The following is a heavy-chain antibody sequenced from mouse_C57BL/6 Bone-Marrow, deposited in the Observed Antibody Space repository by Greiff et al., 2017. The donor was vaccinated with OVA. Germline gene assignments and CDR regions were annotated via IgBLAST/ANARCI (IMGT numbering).Heavy chain of an antibody. Sequence: QVQLQQPGAELVKPGASVKMSCKASGYTFTSYWITWVKQRPGQGLEWIGYINPGSGSTNYNEKFKSTATLTEDTSSSTAYMQVSNLTSEDSAVYYCARDVDYWGQGTTLTVSS. CDR2: INPGSGST. J-gene: IGHJ2*01. V-gene: IGHV1-55*01. CDR3: ARDVDY. CDR1: GYTFTSYW.